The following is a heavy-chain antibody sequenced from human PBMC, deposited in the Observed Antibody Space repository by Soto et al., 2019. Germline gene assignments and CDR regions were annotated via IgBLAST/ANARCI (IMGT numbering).Heavy chain of an antibody. J-gene: IGHJ6*02. Sequence: SETLSLTSTVSGGSVSSGSYYWSWIRQPPGKGLEWIGYIYYSGSTNYNPSLKSRVTISVDTSKNQFSLKLSSVTAADTAVYYCARILYDYGDYGYYYYGMDVWGQGTTVTVSS. D-gene: IGHD4-17*01. CDR1: GGSVSSGSYY. CDR2: IYYSGST. CDR3: ARILYDYGDYGYYYYGMDV. V-gene: IGHV4-61*01.